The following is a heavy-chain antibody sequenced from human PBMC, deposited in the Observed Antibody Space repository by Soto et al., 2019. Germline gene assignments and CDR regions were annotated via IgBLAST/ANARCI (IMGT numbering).Heavy chain of an antibody. V-gene: IGHV4-59*08. J-gene: IGHJ4*02. CDR3: ARHSNRNCGLYYVDY. D-gene: IGHD1-20*01. CDR2: IYYSGST. Sequence: SETLSLTCTVSGGSVSSYYWSWFRQSPEKGLEWIGYIYYSGSTKYKPSLKSRVTISVDTSKNQFSLKVSSAPAADTAVYYCARHSNRNCGLYYVDYWGLAALLTAAS. CDR1: GGSVSSYY.